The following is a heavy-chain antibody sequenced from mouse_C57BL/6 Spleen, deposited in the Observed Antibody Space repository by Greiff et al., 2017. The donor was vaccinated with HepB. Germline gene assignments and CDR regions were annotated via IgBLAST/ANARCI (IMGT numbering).Heavy chain of an antibody. CDR3: ARSRAGTFRDAMDY. J-gene: IGHJ4*01. CDR1: GYSFTGYY. D-gene: IGHD3-3*01. V-gene: IGHV1-42*01. Sequence: VQLKESGPELVKPGASVKISCKASGYSFTGYYMNWVKQSPEKSLEWIGEINHSTGGTTYNQKFKAKATLTVDKSSSTAYMQRKSLTSEDSAVYYCARSRAGTFRDAMDYWGQGTSVTVSS. CDR2: INHSTGGT.